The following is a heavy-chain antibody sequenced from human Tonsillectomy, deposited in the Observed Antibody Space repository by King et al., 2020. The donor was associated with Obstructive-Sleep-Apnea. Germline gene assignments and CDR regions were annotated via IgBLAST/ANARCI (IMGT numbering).Heavy chain of an antibody. Sequence: VQLQESGPGLVKPSETLSLTCTVSGASISGYYWTWIRQPPGKGLEWIGYIYYSGSTNYNPSLKSRVTMSVDTSKNQFSLKLSSVTAADTAGYYCARAISSGWYYFDYWGQGSLVTVSS. V-gene: IGHV4-59*01. CDR3: ARAISSGWYYFDY. J-gene: IGHJ4*02. D-gene: IGHD6-19*01. CDR1: GASISGYY. CDR2: IYYSGST.